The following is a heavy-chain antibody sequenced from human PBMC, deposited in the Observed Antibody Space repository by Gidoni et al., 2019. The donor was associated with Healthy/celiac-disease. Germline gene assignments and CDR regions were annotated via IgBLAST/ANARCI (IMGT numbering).Heavy chain of an antibody. CDR1: GFTFGDYA. D-gene: IGHD3-22*01. Sequence: EVQLVESGGGLVKPGRSLRLSCTASGFTFGDYAMSWFRQAPGKGLGWVGFIRSKAYGGTTEYAASVKGRFTISRDDSKSIAYLQMNSLKTEDTAVYYCTRDRSTYYYDSSGLYYFDYWGQGTLVTVSS. J-gene: IGHJ4*02. V-gene: IGHV3-49*05. CDR3: TRDRSTYYYDSSGLYYFDY. CDR2: IRSKAYGGTT.